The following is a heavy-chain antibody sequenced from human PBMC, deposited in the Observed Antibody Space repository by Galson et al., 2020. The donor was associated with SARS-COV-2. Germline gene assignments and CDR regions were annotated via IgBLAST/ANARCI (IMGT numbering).Heavy chain of an antibody. Sequence: GGSLRLSCAASGFTFSSYAMSWVRQAPGKGLEWVSAISGSGGSTYYADSVKGRFTISRDNSKNTLYLQMNSLGAEDTAVYYCAKDSKRSPGLWSGYYGWFDPWGQGTLVTVSS. CDR1: GFTFSSYA. D-gene: IGHD3-3*01. V-gene: IGHV3-23*01. J-gene: IGHJ5*02. CDR2: ISGSGGST. CDR3: AKDSKRSPGLWSGYYGWFDP.